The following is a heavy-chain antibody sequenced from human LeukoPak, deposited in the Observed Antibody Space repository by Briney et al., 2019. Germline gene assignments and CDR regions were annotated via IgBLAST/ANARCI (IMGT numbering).Heavy chain of an antibody. J-gene: IGHJ4*02. CDR3: ARQTGSGLFILP. V-gene: IGHV4-39*01. CDR2: IYYSGNT. D-gene: IGHD3/OR15-3a*01. Sequence: SETLSLTCTVSGGSISSSSNSYWGWIRQPPGKGLEWIGSIYYSGNTYYNASLKSQVSISIDTSKNQFSLKLTSVTAADTAVYYCARQTGSGLFILPGGQGTLVTVSS. CDR1: GGSISSSSNSY.